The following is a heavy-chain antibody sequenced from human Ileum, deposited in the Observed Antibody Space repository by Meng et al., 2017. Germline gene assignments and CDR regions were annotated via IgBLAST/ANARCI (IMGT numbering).Heavy chain of an antibody. CDR1: GFTFSSYA. V-gene: IGHV3-30*01. CDR3: ARERPVWTGDYFYFDY. D-gene: IGHD3/OR15-3a*01. Sequence: GGSLRLSCAASGFTFSSYALHWVRQAPGKGLEWLGVISYDGSNTYYAESVKGRFTFSRDNSKNTLFLYLDSLRVEDTAVYYCARERPVWTGDYFYFDYWGQGSLVTVSS. J-gene: IGHJ4*02. CDR2: ISYDGSNT.